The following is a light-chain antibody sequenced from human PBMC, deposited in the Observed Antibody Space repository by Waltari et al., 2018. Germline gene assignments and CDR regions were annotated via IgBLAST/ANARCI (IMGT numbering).Light chain of an antibody. CDR3: SSYTTSSAPGV. V-gene: IGLV2-14*01. J-gene: IGLJ1*01. CDR2: AVS. Sequence: QSALTQPASVSGSPGQSITLSCSGTDSDVGAYDFVSWYQQHPGKAPHLIIYAVSNRPSGISNRFSASKSGNTASLTISGLQAEDEADYYCSSYTTSSAPGVFGTGTRVTVL. CDR1: DSDVGAYDF.